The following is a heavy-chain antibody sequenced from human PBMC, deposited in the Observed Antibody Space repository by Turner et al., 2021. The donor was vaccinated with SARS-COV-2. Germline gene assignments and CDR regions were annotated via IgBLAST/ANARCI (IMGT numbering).Heavy chain of an antibody. Sequence: QITLKESGPTLVKPTQTLPLTCPFSGFSLSTSGVGVGWIRQPPGKALEWLALIYWNDGKRYSPTLKSRLTITKDTSKNQVVLTMTNMDPVDTATYYCAHSEVSGFAEANFDYWGQGTLVTVSS. CDR1: GFSLSTSGVG. D-gene: IGHD3-10*01. V-gene: IGHV2-5*01. CDR2: IYWNDGK. J-gene: IGHJ4*02. CDR3: AHSEVSGFAEANFDY.